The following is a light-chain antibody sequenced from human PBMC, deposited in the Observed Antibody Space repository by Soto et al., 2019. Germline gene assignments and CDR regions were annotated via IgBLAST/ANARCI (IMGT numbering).Light chain of an antibody. CDR2: GAS. J-gene: IGKJ3*01. V-gene: IGKV3D-15*01. CDR3: PQYNNWPFT. CDR1: QSVSSN. Sequence: EIVMTQSPATLSVSPGERATLSCRASQSVSSNLAWYQQKPGQAPRLLIYGASTRATGIPARCSGSGSATASTVTIGSLQSEDFAADDCPQYNNWPFTFGPGNKVDIK.